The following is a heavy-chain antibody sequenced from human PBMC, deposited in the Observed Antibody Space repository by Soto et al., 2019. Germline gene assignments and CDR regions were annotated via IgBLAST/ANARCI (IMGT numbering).Heavy chain of an antibody. V-gene: IGHV5-51*01. J-gene: IGHJ3*02. CDR2: IYPGDSDT. Sequence: AESLKISCKGYGYSFTSYWNGWVRQMPGKGLEWMGIIYPGDSDTRYSPSFQGQVTISAAKSISTAYLQWSSLKASDTVMYYCARQGGEYYYDSSGYYLTAHDAFDIWAQGTMVTV. D-gene: IGHD3-22*01. CDR3: ARQGGEYYYDSSGYYLTAHDAFDI. CDR1: GYSFTSYW.